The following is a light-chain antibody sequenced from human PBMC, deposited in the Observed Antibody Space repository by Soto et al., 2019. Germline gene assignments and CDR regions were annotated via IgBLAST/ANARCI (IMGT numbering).Light chain of an antibody. CDR2: GAS. J-gene: IGKJ1*01. CDR1: QSISNH. Sequence: DIQMTPSPSSLSASVVDRVTIPCRASQSISNHLNWYQQKPGRAPTLLIFGASRLQSGVPSRFSGSGSGTDFTLTISSLRPEDFATYYCQQSYSTLWTFAQGTKV. V-gene: IGKV1-39*01. CDR3: QQSYSTLWT.